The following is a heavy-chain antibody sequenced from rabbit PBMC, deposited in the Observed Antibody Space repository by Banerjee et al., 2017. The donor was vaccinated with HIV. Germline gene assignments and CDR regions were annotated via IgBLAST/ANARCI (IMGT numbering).Heavy chain of an antibody. CDR2: IYAGSSGIT. Sequence: QEQLGESGGGLVPPGGSQTRTCTASVLSFRNKYVMCWVRQAPGRGLELFACIYAGSSGITYFEGLAIGRFLITTSSPTTVTLQMIILTPEETTTHSCARNGGMLDYKVWGPVSLVIV. CDR3: ARNGGMLDYKV. J-gene: IGHJ4*01. D-gene: IGHD6-1*01. CDR1: VLSFRNKYV. V-gene: IGHV1S45*01.